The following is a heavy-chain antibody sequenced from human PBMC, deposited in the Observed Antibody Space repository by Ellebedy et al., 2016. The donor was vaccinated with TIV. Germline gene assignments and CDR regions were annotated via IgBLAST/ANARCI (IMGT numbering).Heavy chain of an antibody. J-gene: IGHJ6*02. Sequence: PGGSLRLSCAASGFTFSDYYMSWIRQAPGKGLEWVSYISSSGSTIYYADSVKGRFTISRDNAKNSLYLQMNSLRDEDTAVYYCARARTTPRVTRYMDVWGQGTTVTVSS. CDR2: ISSSGSTI. CDR3: ARARTTPRVTRYMDV. V-gene: IGHV3-11*04. D-gene: IGHD1/OR15-1a*01. CDR1: GFTFSDYY.